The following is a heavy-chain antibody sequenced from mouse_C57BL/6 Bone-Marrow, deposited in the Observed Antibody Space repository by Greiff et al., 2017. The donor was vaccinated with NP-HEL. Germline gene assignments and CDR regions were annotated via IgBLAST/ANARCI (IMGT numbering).Heavy chain of an antibody. D-gene: IGHD3-1*01. CDR1: GFTFSDYY. CDR2: ISNGGGST. V-gene: IGHV5-12*01. J-gene: IGHJ3*01. Sequence: EVQRVESGGGLVQPGGSLKLSCAASGFTFSDYYMYWVRQTPEKRLEWVAYISNGGGSTYYPDTVKGRFTISRDNAKNTLYLQMSRLKSEDTAMYYCARHGAIAWFAYWGQGTLVTVSA. CDR3: ARHGAIAWFAY.